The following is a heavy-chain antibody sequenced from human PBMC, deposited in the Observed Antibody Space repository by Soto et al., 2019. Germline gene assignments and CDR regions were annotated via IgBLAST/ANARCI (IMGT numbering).Heavy chain of an antibody. CDR1: GFTFSNYA. D-gene: IGHD2-2*01. J-gene: IGHJ4*02. Sequence: GGSLRLSCAASGFTFSNYAMHWVRQAPGKGLEWVAIVSYDGDNEYYADSVRGRFFISRDNSRNTLYLQTSSLRHEDTAVYYCAKDGGPAYCNSPCCSAEHFGYWVQRTQVPVSS. CDR2: VSYDGDNE. V-gene: IGHV3-30*18. CDR3: AKDGGPAYCNSPCCSAEHFGY.